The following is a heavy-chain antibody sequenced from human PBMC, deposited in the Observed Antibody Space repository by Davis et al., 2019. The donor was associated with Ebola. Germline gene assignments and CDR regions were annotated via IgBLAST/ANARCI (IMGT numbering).Heavy chain of an antibody. CDR3: AGRNWNSGGFYGLDV. J-gene: IGHJ6*02. D-gene: IGHD1-7*01. Sequence: GESLKISCAASGFTFSSYAMTWVRQAPGKGLEWVPTITDFAGTYYADSVKGRFTISRDNSRNTLYLQMNSLRAADTAIYYCAGRNWNSGGFYGLDVWGQGTTVTVSS. CDR1: GFTFSSYA. V-gene: IGHV3-23*01. CDR2: ITDFAGT.